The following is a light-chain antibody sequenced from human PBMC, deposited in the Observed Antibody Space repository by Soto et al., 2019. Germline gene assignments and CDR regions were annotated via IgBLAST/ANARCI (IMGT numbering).Light chain of an antibody. Sequence: DIQMTQSPSTLSASVRDRVIITCRASQSISSWVAWFQQKPGKAPKLLIYKASSLEGGVPSRFSGSGSGTEFTLTISSLQPDDFATYYCQQYYDYPLTFGGGTKVEIK. V-gene: IGKV1-5*03. CDR1: QSISSW. CDR2: KAS. CDR3: QQYYDYPLT. J-gene: IGKJ4*01.